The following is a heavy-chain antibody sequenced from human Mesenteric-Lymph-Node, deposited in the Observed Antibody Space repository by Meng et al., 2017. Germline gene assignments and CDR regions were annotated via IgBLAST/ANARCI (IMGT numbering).Heavy chain of an antibody. CDR2: ISSSGSTI. J-gene: IGHJ3*02. V-gene: IGHV3-48*03. CDR3: AGDCSSTSCYLLGDGAFDI. CDR1: GFTFSSSA. D-gene: IGHD2-2*01. Sequence: GEALKIPCAASGFTFSSSAMSWVRQAPGKGLEWVSYISSSGSTIYYADSVKGRFTISRDNAKNSLYLQMNSLRAEDTAVYYCAGDCSSTSCYLLGDGAFDIWGQGTMVTVSS.